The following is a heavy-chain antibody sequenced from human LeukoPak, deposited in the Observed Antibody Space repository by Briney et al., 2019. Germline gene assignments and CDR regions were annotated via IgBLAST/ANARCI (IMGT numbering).Heavy chain of an antibody. CDR3: ARSLYDFWSGYKY. CDR1: GGSISSGDYY. Sequence: SETLSLTCTVSGGSISSGDYYWRWIRQPSGKGLEWIGYIYYSGSTYYNPSLKSRVTISVDTSKNQFSLKLSSVTAADTAVYYCARSLYDFWSGYKYWGQGTLVTVSS. J-gene: IGHJ4*02. D-gene: IGHD3-3*01. V-gene: IGHV4-30-4*08. CDR2: IYYSGST.